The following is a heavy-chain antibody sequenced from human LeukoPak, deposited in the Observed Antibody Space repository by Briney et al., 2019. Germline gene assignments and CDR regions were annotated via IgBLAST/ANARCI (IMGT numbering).Heavy chain of an antibody. D-gene: IGHD1-7*01. CDR2: IYYSGST. J-gene: IGHJ4*02. Sequence: PSETLSLTCTVSGVSISSSNSYWGWIRQPPGKGLEWIGSIYYSGSTYYNPSLKSRVTISVDTSKNQFSLKLSSVTAADTAVYYCARDGWNYDLSYSGLDYWGQGTLVTVSS. CDR3: ARDGWNYDLSYSGLDY. CDR1: GVSISSSNSY. V-gene: IGHV4-39*07.